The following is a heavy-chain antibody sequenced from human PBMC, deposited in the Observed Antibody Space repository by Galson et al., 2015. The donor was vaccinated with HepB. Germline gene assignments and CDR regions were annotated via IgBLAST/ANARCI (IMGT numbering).Heavy chain of an antibody. D-gene: IGHD3-10*01. J-gene: IGHJ6*03. CDR1: GYTFTSYD. CDR3: ARKRITMVQGVITHPYYYYYYMDV. Sequence: SVKVSCKASGYTFTSYDINWVRQATGQGLEWMGWMNPNSGNTGYAQKFQGRVTMTRNTSISTAYMELSSLRSEDTAVYYCARKRITMVQGVITHPYYYYYYMDVWGKGTTVTVSS. CDR2: MNPNSGNT. V-gene: IGHV1-8*01.